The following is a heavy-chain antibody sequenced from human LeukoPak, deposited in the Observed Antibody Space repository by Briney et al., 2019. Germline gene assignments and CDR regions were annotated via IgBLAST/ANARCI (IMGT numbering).Heavy chain of an antibody. CDR2: IYYSGST. CDR1: GDSISSYY. D-gene: IGHD6-19*01. CDR3: ARHSSGWYIMDV. Sequence: PSETLSLTCTVSGDSISSYYWSWIRQPPGKGLEWIGYIYYSGSTNYNPSLKSRVTISVDTSKNQFSLKLSSVTAADTAVYYCARHSSGWYIMDVWGKGTTVTVSS. J-gene: IGHJ6*03. V-gene: IGHV4-59*08.